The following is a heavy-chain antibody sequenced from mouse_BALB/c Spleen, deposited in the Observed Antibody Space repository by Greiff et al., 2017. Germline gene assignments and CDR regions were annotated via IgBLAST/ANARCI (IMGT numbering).Heavy chain of an antibody. V-gene: IGHV3-6*02. CDR1: GYSITSGYY. D-gene: IGHD2-12*01. CDR2: ISYDGSN. CDR3: ARDAYYRFAY. Sequence: DVKLQESGPGLVKPSQSLSLTCSVTGYSITSGYYWNWIRQFPGNKLEWMGYISYDGSNNYNPSLKNRISITRDTYKNQFFLKLNSVTTEDTATYYCARDAYYRFAYWGQGTLVTVSA. J-gene: IGHJ3*01.